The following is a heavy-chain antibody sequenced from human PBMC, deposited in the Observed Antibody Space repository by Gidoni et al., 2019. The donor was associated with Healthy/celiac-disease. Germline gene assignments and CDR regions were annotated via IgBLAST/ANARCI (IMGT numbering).Heavy chain of an antibody. Sequence: YYADSVKGRFTISRDNSKNTLYLQMNSLRAEDTAVYYCASTEATAMVLFDYWGQGTLVTVSS. CDR3: ASTEATAMVLFDY. V-gene: IGHV3-23*01. D-gene: IGHD5-18*01. J-gene: IGHJ4*02.